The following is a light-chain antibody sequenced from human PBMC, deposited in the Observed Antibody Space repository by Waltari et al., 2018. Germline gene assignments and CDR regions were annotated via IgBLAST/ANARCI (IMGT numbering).Light chain of an antibody. CDR1: GSDVGGSNY. CDR3: SSYTSSGTYV. J-gene: IGLJ1*01. V-gene: IGLV2-14*01. CDR2: EVS. Sequence: QSALTQPASVSGSPGQSITISCTGTGSDVGGSNYGLWYQHHPGKAPQLMIYEVSNRPSGVSNRFSGSKSGNTASLTISGLQAEDEADYYCSSYTSSGTYVFGTGTKVTVL.